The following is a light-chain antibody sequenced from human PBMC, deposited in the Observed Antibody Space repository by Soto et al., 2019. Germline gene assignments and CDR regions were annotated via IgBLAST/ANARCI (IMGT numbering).Light chain of an antibody. CDR3: QHYNGYPYT. V-gene: IGKV1-5*01. CDR2: DAS. Sequence: DIQMTQSPSPLSASIGDRVTITCRASQSIDNWLAWYQQKPGKAPQLLIYDASRVKTGVPSRFTASGSGTEFTLTINTLQADDSATYFCQHYNGYPYTFGPGNKVEIK. CDR1: QSIDNW. J-gene: IGKJ2*01.